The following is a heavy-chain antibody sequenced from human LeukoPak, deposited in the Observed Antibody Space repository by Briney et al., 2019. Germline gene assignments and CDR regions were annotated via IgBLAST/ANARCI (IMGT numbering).Heavy chain of an antibody. CDR3: ARRGYSDSSGYDY. V-gene: IGHV3-21*01. J-gene: IGHJ4*02. CDR2: ISGDSSDI. D-gene: IGHD3-22*01. Sequence: ETLSLTCTVSGGSLSSYYWNWVRQAPGKGLEWVSSISGDSSDIYYAVSVMGRSTISRDNAKNSVYLQINSLRAEDTAIYYCARRGYSDSSGYDYWGQGTLVTVSS. CDR1: GGSLSSYY.